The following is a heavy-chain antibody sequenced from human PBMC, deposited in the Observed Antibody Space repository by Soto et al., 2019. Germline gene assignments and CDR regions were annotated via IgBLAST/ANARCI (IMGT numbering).Heavy chain of an antibody. V-gene: IGHV3-33*01. CDR1: GFTFSSYG. J-gene: IGHJ4*02. D-gene: IGHD2-15*01. CDR2: IWYDGSNK. Sequence: QVQLVESGGGVVQPGRSLRLSCAASGFTFSSYGMHWVRQAPGKGLEWVAVIWYDGSNKYYADSVKGRFTISRDNSKNTLYLQMNSLRAEDTAVDYCARDLAGGYCSGGSCYKSDYYFDYWGQGTLVTVSS. CDR3: ARDLAGGYCSGGSCYKSDYYFDY.